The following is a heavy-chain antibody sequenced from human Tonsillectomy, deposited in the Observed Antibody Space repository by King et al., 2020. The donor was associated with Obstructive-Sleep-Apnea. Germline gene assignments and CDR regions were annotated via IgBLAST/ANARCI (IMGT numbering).Heavy chain of an antibody. V-gene: IGHV4-30-4*01. CDR2: IYYSGST. D-gene: IGHD5-18*01. CDR1: GGSISSGDYY. J-gene: IGHJ4*02. Sequence: QLQESGPGLVKPSQTLSLTCTVSGGSISSGDYYWSWIRQPPGKGLEWIGYIYYSGSTYYNPSLKSRVTISLDTYKNQFSLKLSSVTAADTAVYYCARDRTWIQLWSDWGQGTLVTVSS. CDR3: ARDRTWIQLWSD.